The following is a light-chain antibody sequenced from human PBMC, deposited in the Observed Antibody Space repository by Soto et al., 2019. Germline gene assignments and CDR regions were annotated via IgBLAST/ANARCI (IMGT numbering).Light chain of an antibody. CDR1: SSDVGGYNC. CDR3: SSYGGSDNWI. V-gene: IGLV2-8*01. CDR2: EDI. Sequence: QSALTQPPSASGSPGQSVTISCTGSSSDVGGYNCVSWFQQHPGKAPKLMIFEDIKRPSGVPDRFSASKSGNTASLTVSGLQDADEADYYCSSYGGSDNWIFGGGTKLTVL. J-gene: IGLJ2*01.